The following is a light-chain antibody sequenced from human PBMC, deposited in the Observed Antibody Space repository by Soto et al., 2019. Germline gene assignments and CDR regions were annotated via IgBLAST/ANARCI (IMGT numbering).Light chain of an antibody. CDR2: KVD. J-gene: IGLJ3*02. CDR3: SSDTTVPSPQWV. CDR1: SSDLGGLNY. Sequence: QSALTQPASVSGSPGQSITIPCSGRSSDLGGLNYVSWYQQHPGKVPKLIIYKVDNRPSGISDRFSASKSGNTASLTISGLQAEDEAHYYCSSDTTVPSPQWVFAGGTQLTVL. V-gene: IGLV2-14*01.